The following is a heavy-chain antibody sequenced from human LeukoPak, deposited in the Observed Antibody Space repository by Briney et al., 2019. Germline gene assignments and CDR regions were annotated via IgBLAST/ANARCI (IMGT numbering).Heavy chain of an antibody. D-gene: IGHD6-13*01. CDR3: ARASGSSWYYDY. V-gene: IGHV3-33*01. CDR1: GFTFSTYG. Sequence: GGSLRLSCAASGFTFSTYGMHWVRQAPGKGLEWVAVIWYDGSNEYYADSVKGRFTISRDNSKNTLYLQMNSLRAEDTAVYYCARASGSSWYYDYWGQGTLVTFSS. J-gene: IGHJ4*02. CDR2: IWYDGSNE.